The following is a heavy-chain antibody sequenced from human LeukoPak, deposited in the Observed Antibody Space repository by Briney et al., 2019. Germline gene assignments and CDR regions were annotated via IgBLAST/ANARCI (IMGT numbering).Heavy chain of an antibody. D-gene: IGHD6-6*01. CDR2: IKQDGSEK. V-gene: IGHV3-7*01. CDR1: GFTFSSYW. Sequence: GGSLRLSCAVSGFTFSSYWMNWLRQAPGKGLEGVASIKQDGSEKYYVDSVKGRFTVSRDNAKDSLYLQMNSLRAEDMAVYHCARDGIAPGLYFDFWGQGTLVTVSS. J-gene: IGHJ4*02. CDR3: ARDGIAPGLYFDF.